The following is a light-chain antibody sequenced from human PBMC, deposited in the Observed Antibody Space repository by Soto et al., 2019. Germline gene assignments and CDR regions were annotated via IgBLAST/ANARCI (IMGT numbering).Light chain of an antibody. Sequence: QSVLTQPPSVSGAPGQRVTISCTGSSSNIGAGYDVHWYQQLPGTAPKLLIYGNSTRPSGVPDRFSGSKSGTSASLAITGLQAEDEADYYCQSYDSSLSGSVVFGGGTKLTVL. CDR2: GNS. V-gene: IGLV1-40*01. CDR1: SSNIGAGYD. CDR3: QSYDSSLSGSVV. J-gene: IGLJ2*01.